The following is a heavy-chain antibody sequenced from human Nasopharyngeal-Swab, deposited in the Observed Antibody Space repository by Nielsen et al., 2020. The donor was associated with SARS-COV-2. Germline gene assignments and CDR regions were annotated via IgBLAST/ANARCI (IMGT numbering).Heavy chain of an antibody. D-gene: IGHD1-26*01. V-gene: IGHV3-53*01. CDR2: IYSGDTT. CDR1: GVSVSSNY. Sequence: GESLKISCAASGVSVSSNYMTWVRQAPGKGLDWVSIIYSGDTTYYADSVKGRFTISRDTSKNTLYLQMNNLRVDDTAIYYCARLGSIVGGTPLDYWGQGTLVTVSS. J-gene: IGHJ4*02. CDR3: ARLGSIVGGTPLDY.